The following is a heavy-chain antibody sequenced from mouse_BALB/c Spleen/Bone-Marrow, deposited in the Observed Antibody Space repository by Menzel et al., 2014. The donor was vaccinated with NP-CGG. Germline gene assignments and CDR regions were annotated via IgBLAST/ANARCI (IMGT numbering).Heavy chain of an antibody. V-gene: IGHV7-3*02. J-gene: IGHJ4*01. CDR1: GFTFTDYY. CDR2: IRNKANGYTT. CDR3: ARFPMDC. Sequence: VQLKESGGGLVQPGGSLRLSCTTSGFTFTDYYMSWVCQPPGKALEWLAFIRNKANGYTTEYSASVKGRFTISRDNSQSILYLQMNTLRAEDSATYYCARFPMDCWGQGTSVTVSS.